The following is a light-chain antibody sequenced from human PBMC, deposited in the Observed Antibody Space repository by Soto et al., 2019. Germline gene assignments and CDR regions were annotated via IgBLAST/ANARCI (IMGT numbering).Light chain of an antibody. CDR1: QGIRND. J-gene: IGKJ1*01. CDR2: AAS. CDR3: LQHNSYPRT. Sequence: DIQMTQSPSSLSASVGDRVTITCRASQGIRNDLSWYQQKPGKAPKRLIYAASTLQRGAPSRFSGSGSGTEFTLTISSLQPEDFETYYCLQHNSYPRTFGQGTEVEIK. V-gene: IGKV1-17*01.